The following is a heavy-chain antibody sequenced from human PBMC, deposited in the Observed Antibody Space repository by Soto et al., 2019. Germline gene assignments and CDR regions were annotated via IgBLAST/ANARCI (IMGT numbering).Heavy chain of an antibody. Sequence: ASVKVSCKASGYTFTSYAMHWVRQAPGQRLEWMGWINAGNGNTKYSQKFQGRVTITRDTSASTAYMELSSLRSEDTAVYYCAREGSSSWYEYYYYYGMDVWGQGTTVTVSS. CDR3: AREGSSSWYEYYYYYGMDV. J-gene: IGHJ6*02. CDR2: INAGNGNT. D-gene: IGHD6-13*01. CDR1: GYTFTSYA. V-gene: IGHV1-3*01.